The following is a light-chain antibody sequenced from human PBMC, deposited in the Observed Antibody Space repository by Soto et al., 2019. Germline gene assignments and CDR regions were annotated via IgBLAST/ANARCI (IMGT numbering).Light chain of an antibody. CDR2: GAS. CDR3: QQYNNWPPWT. J-gene: IGKJ1*01. CDR1: QSVSSN. Sequence: EIVVTQSPATLSVSPGERATLSCRASQSVSSNLAWYQQKPGQAPRLLIYGASTRATGIPARFSRSGSGTEFTLTISSLQSEDFAVYYCQQYNNWPPWTFGQGTKVEIK. V-gene: IGKV3-15*01.